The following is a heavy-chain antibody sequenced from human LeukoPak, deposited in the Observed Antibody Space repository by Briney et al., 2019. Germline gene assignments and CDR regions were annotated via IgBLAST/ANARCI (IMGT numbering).Heavy chain of an antibody. V-gene: IGHV5-51*01. CDR1: GYSFASYW. J-gene: IGHJ4*02. CDR2: IYPDDSDT. CDR3: ARLKRGFEKDY. Sequence: GESLKLSCKGSGYSFASYWIGWVRQMPGKGLEWMGIIYPDDSDTRYSPSFQGRVTISADKAITTAYVQWRSLKASDTAMYYCARLKRGFEKDYWGQGTLVTVSS. D-gene: IGHD3-10*01.